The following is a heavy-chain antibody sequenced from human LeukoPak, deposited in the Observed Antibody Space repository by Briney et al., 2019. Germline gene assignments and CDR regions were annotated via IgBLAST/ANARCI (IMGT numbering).Heavy chain of an antibody. CDR1: GFTFSSYA. J-gene: IGHJ4*02. V-gene: IGHV3-30-3*01. CDR3: AREGGGGRRAFDY. CDR2: ISYDGSNK. D-gene: IGHD1-26*01. Sequence: GGSLRLSCAASGFTFSSYAMHWVRQAPGKGLEWVAVISYDGSNKYYADSVKGRFTISRDNSKNTLYLQMSSLRAEDTAVYYCAREGGGGRRAFDYWGQGALVTVSS.